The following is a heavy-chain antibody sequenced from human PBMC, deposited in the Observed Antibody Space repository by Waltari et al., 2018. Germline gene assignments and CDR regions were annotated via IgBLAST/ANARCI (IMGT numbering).Heavy chain of an antibody. CDR2: IYYSGST. CDR1: GGSISSHY. J-gene: IGHJ6*02. Sequence: QVQLQESGPGLVKPSETLSLTCTVSGGSISSHYWSWIRQPPGKGLEWIGYIYYSGSTNDNPSLKSRVTISVDTSKNQFSLKLSSVTAADTAVYYCARERGSSSAYGMDVWGQGTTVTVSS. V-gene: IGHV4-59*11. CDR3: ARERGSSSAYGMDV. D-gene: IGHD6-6*01.